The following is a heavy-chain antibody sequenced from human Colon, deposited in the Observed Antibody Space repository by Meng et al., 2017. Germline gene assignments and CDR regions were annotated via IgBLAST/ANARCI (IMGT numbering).Heavy chain of an antibody. J-gene: IGHJ4*02. CDR2: VFHTGGT. CDR1: GASINTRNW. V-gene: IGHV4-4*02. Sequence: QVQLEAAGPGLVQASVSLPPPCSGSGASINTRNWWNWVRQAPGKGLEWIGDVFHTGGTSYNPSLESRLTISVDRSKNQFYLNLRSVTAADTATYYCARGGDWGFDYWGPGTLVTVSS. D-gene: IGHD3-16*01. CDR3: ARGGDWGFDY.